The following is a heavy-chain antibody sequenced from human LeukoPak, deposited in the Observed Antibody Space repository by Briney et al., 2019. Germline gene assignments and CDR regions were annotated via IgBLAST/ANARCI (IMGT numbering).Heavy chain of an antibody. CDR1: GYTFASYY. V-gene: IGHV1-46*01. D-gene: IGHD1-7*01. J-gene: IGHJ4*02. Sequence: ASVKVSCKASGYTFASYYVHWVRQAPGQGLEWMGVIKPSDGFTSYAQKFQGRLTVTRDMSTSTVYMELNSLRSEDTAVYFCGREIEGTTDYWGQGTLVTVSS. CDR3: GREIEGTTDY. CDR2: IKPSDGFT.